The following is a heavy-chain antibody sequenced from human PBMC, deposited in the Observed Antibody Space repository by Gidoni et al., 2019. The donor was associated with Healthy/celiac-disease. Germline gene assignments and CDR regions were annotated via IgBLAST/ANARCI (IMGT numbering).Heavy chain of an antibody. J-gene: IGHJ3*02. CDR2: IYPGDSDT. CDR3: ATFLVGPDDPAFDI. Sequence: EVQLLHSGAVVKKPGASLNISCKGSGYSFTSYWIGWVRQMPGKGLEWMGIIYPGDSDTRYSPSFQGQVTISADKSISTAYLQWSSLKASDTAMYYCATFLVGPDDPAFDIWGQGTMVTVSS. D-gene: IGHD2-21*01. V-gene: IGHV5-51*01. CDR1: GYSFTSYW.